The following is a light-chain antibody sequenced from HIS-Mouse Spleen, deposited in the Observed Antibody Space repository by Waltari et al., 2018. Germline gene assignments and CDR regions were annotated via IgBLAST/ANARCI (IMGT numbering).Light chain of an antibody. CDR2: TDS. CDR3: QSADSSGHVV. Sequence: SYELTQPPSVPVSPGQTARITCSGDALPKQYAYWYQQKPGQAPVLVIYTDSERPSGIPERFSGSSSGTTVTLTISGVQAEDEADYYCQSADSSGHVVFGGGTKLTVL. V-gene: IGLV3-25*03. CDR1: ALPKQY. J-gene: IGLJ2*01.